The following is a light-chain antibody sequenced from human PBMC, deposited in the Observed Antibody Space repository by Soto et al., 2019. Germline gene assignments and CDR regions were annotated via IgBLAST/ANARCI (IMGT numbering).Light chain of an antibody. CDR3: QEYSSNPAT. J-gene: IGKJ1*01. V-gene: IGKV1-5*03. CDR2: MAS. CDR1: QSIDTW. Sequence: DIPMTQSPSTLSASVGDRVTITCRASQSIDTWLAWYQQRPGKAPKLLIYMASTLESGVPSRFSGSGFGTEFTLSISSLQPDDFATYYCQEYSSNPATFGQGTKVEVK.